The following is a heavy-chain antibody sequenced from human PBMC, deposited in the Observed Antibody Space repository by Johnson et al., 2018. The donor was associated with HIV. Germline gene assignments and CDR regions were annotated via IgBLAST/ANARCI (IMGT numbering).Heavy chain of an antibody. V-gene: IGHV3-30*07. Sequence: QMQLVESGGGVVQPGRSLRLSCAASGFSFSDFSMHWVRQAPGKGLDWVTVISNDGSNKYYADSVKGRFTISRDNSKNTLYLQMNSRRAEDTAVYYCVRGLDIWGQGTEVTVSS. CDR3: VRGLDI. J-gene: IGHJ3*02. CDR1: GFSFSDFS. CDR2: ISNDGSNK.